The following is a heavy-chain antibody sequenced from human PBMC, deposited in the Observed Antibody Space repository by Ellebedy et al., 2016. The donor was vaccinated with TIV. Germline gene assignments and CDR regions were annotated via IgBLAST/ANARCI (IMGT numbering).Heavy chain of an antibody. V-gene: IGHV4-34*01. J-gene: IGHJ4*02. CDR1: HSPFGVYY. CDR3: ARAGGADY. D-gene: IGHD3-10*01. Sequence: SETLSLXXASNHSPFGVYYWRWIRQSPGKGLEWIGEISQRGSTNYNPSLRSRVSLSIDPSKKQFSLKLGSVTAADTAVYYCARAGGADYWGQGTLVTVSS. CDR2: ISQRGST.